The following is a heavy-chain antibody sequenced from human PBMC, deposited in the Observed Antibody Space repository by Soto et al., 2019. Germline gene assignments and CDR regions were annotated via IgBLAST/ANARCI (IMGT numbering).Heavy chain of an antibody. J-gene: IGHJ4*02. D-gene: IGHD2-8*01. CDR2: ISAYNGNT. CDR1: SYTFTSYG. CDR3: ARCKVPNRVCYFFDY. Sequence: QVQLVQSGGEVKKPGASVKVSCKASSYTFTSYGIGWVRQAPGQGLEWMGWISAYNGNTNYAQKLQGRVSMTNDTSTTTAYVELRSLRSDDTAVDYCARCKVPNRVCYFFDYWGQGTLVTVSS. V-gene: IGHV1-18*01.